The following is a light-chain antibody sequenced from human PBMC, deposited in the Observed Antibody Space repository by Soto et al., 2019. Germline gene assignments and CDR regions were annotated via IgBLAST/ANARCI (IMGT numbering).Light chain of an antibody. J-gene: IGLJ1*01. CDR2: DVR. V-gene: IGLV2-14*03. CDR3: SSYTTSNTRQIA. Sequence: QSVLTQPASVSGSPGQSITISCTGTSSDVGGYNYVSWYQHHPGKAPKLIIYDVRNRPSGVSIRFSGSKSDNTASLTISGLQPEDEADYHCSSYTTSNTRQIAFGTGTKVTVL. CDR1: SSDVGGYNY.